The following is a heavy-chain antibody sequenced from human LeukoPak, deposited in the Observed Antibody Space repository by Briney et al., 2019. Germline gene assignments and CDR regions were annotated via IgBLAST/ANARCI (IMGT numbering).Heavy chain of an antibody. J-gene: IGHJ4*02. CDR3: ARGWSVPGY. CDR2: IQQDGNEK. D-gene: IGHD2-15*01. V-gene: IGHV3-7*01. Sequence: GGSLRLSCAASGFTFSDSHMSWVRQAPGKGLEWVASIQQDGNEKYFVDSVKGRFTISRDNAKNSLYLQMNSLRAEETAVYYCARGWSVPGYWGQGTLVTVSS. CDR1: GFTFSDSH.